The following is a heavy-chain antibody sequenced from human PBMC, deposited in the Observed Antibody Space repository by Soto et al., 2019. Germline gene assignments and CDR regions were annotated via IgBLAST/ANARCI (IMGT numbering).Heavy chain of an antibody. D-gene: IGHD2-8*01. J-gene: IGHJ4*02. V-gene: IGHV4-34*01. CDR2: INHSGST. CDR3: ARIGYCTNGVCPDY. Sequence: SETLSLTCAVYGGSFSGYYWSWIRQPPGKGLEWIGEINHSGSTNYNPSLKSRVTISVDTSKNQFSLKLSSVTAADTAVYYCARIGYCTNGVCPDYWGQGTLVTVSS. CDR1: GGSFSGYY.